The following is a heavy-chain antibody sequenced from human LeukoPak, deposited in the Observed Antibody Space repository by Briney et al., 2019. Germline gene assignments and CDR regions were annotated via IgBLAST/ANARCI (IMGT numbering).Heavy chain of an antibody. CDR2: IKTKTDGGAT. CDR1: GFTFSNVY. D-gene: IGHD3-22*01. J-gene: IGHJ6*02. CDR3: ARDSYHYYDSSGYLYGMDV. Sequence: GGSLRLSCAASGFTFSNVYMSWVRQAPGKGLEWVGRIKTKTDGGATDYAAPVKGRFTISRDNSKNTLYLQMNSLRAEDTAVYYCARDSYHYYDSSGYLYGMDVWGQGTTVTVSS. V-gene: IGHV3-15*01.